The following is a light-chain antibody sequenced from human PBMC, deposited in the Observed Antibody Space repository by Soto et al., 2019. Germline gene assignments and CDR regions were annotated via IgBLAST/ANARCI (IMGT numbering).Light chain of an antibody. J-gene: IGKJ5*01. CDR1: QSISNW. Sequence: DIQMTQSPSTLSASVGDRVTITCRASQSISNWLAWYQQKPGKDPQLLIFDASSLESGVPSRFSGSGSGTDFTLTINSLQPEDSATYYCQQSYSLYTFGQGTRLEIK. CDR2: DAS. CDR3: QQSYSLYT. V-gene: IGKV1-5*01.